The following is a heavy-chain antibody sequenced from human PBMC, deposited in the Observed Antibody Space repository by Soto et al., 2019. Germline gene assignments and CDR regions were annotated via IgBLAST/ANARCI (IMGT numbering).Heavy chain of an antibody. CDR2: INSDGSST. Sequence: GGSLRLSCAASGFTFSSDWMHWVRQAHGKGLVWVSRINSDGSSTSYADSVKGRFTISRDNAKNTLYLQMNSLRTADTAVYYCARDWQSSSSDDAFDIWGQGTMVTVSS. J-gene: IGHJ3*02. CDR1: GFTFSSDW. D-gene: IGHD6-6*01. CDR3: ARDWQSSSSDDAFDI. V-gene: IGHV3-74*01.